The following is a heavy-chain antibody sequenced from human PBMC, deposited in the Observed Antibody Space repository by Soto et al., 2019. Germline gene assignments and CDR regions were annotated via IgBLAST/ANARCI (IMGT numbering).Heavy chain of an antibody. CDR3: ARGHGSGLPFY. Sequence: KTSETLSLTCAVYGGSFSGYYWSWIRQPPGKGLEWIGEINHSGSTNCNPSLKSRVTISVDTSKNQFSLKLSSVTAADTAVYYCARGHGSGLPFYWGQGTLVTVSS. V-gene: IGHV4-34*01. CDR2: INHSGST. D-gene: IGHD3-10*01. J-gene: IGHJ4*02. CDR1: GGSFSGYY.